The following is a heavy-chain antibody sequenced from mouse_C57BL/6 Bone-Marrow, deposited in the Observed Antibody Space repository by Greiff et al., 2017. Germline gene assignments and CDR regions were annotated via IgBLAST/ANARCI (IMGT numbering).Heavy chain of an antibody. CDR3: TRDTVVPYYFDD. D-gene: IGHD1-1*01. V-gene: IGHV1-69*01. CDR1: GYTFTSYW. CDR2: IDPSDSYT. J-gene: IGHJ2*01. Sequence: VQLQQPGAELVMPGASVKLSCKASGYTFTSYWMHWVKQRPGQGLEWIGEIDPSDSYTNYNQKFKGKSTLTVDKSSSTAYMQLSSLTSEDSAVYYCTRDTVVPYYFDDWGKGTTLTVSS.